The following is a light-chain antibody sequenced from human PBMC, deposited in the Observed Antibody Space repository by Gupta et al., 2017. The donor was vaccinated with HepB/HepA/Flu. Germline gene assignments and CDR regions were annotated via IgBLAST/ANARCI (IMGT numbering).Light chain of an antibody. V-gene: IGKV3-15*01. CDR3: HVYNDWART. J-gene: IGKJ1*01. Sequence: EIVMTQSPATLSVSPGERATLSCRASQSVSSNLAWYQQKPGQAPRLLIYGASTRATGFPARFSGCRSGTEFTLTISILQSEDFAVYYCHVYNDWARTFGQGTKVEVK. CDR1: QSVSSN. CDR2: GAS.